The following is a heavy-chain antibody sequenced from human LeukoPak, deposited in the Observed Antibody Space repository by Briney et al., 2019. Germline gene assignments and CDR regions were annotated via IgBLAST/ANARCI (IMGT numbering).Heavy chain of an antibody. CDR1: GFTVSSNY. CDR3: AREDGVAARRAFDI. V-gene: IGHV3-66*01. Sequence: GGSLRLSCAASGFTVSSNYMSWVRQAPGKGLEWVSVIYSGGSTYYADSVKGRFTISRDNSKNTLYLQMNSLRAEDTAVYYCAREDGVAARRAFDIWGQGTMVTVSS. CDR2: IYSGGST. J-gene: IGHJ3*02. D-gene: IGHD6-6*01.